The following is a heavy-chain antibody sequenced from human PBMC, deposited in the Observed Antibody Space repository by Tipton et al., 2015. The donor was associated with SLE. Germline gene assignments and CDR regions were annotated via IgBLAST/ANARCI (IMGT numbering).Heavy chain of an antibody. CDR2: INHSGST. CDR1: GGSISSGSYY. D-gene: IGHD2-21*01. V-gene: IGHV4-39*07. Sequence: TLSLTCTVSGGSISSGSYYWSWIRQPPGKGLEWIGEINHSGSTNYNPSLKSRVTISVDTSKNQFSLKLSSVTAADTAVYYCARGSTGGDGGYWGQGTLVTVSS. CDR3: ARGSTGGDGGY. J-gene: IGHJ4*02.